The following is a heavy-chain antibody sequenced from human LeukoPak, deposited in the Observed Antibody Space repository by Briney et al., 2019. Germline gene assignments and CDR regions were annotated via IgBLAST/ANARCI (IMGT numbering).Heavy chain of an antibody. CDR1: GGSFSGYY. CDR2: INHSGST. CDR3: TRYDSDTAMLDY. Sequence: SETLSLTCAVYGGSFSGYYWSWIRQPPGKGLEWIGEINHSGSTNYNPSLKGRVTISVDTSKNQFSLKLTSVTAADTAVYYCTRYDSDTAMLDYWGQGTLVTVSS. V-gene: IGHV4-34*01. D-gene: IGHD3-22*01. J-gene: IGHJ4*02.